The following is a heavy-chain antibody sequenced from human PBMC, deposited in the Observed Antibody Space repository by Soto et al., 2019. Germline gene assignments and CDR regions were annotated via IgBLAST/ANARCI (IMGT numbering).Heavy chain of an antibody. V-gene: IGHV3-11*06. CDR1: GFPFNDYY. J-gene: IGHJ4*02. CDR2: ISPKSTFR. D-gene: IGHD2-21*01. Sequence: QVHLVEPGGGLGKPGGSLRLSCATSGFPFNDYYMTWIRQAPGRGLGWLSHISPKSTFRNYADSVKGRFTISRDNTESSLFLQMNSLGVDDTAVFSCVRGGGGGLFEHWGQGVLVTVSS. CDR3: VRGGGGGLFEH.